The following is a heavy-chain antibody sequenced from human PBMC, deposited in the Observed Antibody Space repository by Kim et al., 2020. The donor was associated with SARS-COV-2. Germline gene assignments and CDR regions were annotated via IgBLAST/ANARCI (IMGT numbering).Heavy chain of an antibody. CDR2: T. V-gene: IGHV3-23*01. D-gene: IGHD2-15*01. J-gene: IGHJ4*02. Sequence: TSYADPVKGRFTISRDNSKNTLFLQMDSLRPDDTAVFYCAKALSRWSFDFWGQGALITVSS. CDR3: AKALSRWSFDF.